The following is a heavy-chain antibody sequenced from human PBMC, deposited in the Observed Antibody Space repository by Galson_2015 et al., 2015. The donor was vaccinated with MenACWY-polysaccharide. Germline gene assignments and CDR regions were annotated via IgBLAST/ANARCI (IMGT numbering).Heavy chain of an antibody. Sequence: PALVTPTPTLTLTCNFSGISLSRPGVSVGWIRQPPGKALEWLALIYWDDGKRYSPSLRRWLTIAMATSQNPVVLTMTDMYPIDTCTYFCAHPIFTGWLTEDYWGQGIPVTVSS. CDR2: IYWDDGK. D-gene: IGHD3-9*01. J-gene: IGHJ4*02. V-gene: IGHV2-5*02. CDR3: AHPIFTGWLTEDY. CDR1: GISLSRPGVS.